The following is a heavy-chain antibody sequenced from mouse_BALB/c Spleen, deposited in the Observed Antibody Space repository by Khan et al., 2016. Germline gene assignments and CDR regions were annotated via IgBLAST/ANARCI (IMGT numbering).Heavy chain of an antibody. CDR1: GYSITSDYA. V-gene: IGHV3-2*02. D-gene: IGHD2-2*01. J-gene: IGHJ3*01. CDR2: ISYSGST. Sequence: EVELVESGPGLVKPSQSLSLTCTVTGYSITSDYARNWIRQFPGNKLEWMGYISYSGSTNYNPSLKSRVSITRDTSKNQVFLQLNFVTTEDTATYYCARSFGYRGFAYWGQGTLVTVSA. CDR3: ARSFGYRGFAY.